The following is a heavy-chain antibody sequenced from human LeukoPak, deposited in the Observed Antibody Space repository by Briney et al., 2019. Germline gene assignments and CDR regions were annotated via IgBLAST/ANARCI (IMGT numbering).Heavy chain of an antibody. V-gene: IGHV3-43*02. J-gene: IGHJ4*02. CDR1: GFTFDHYA. Sequence: PGGSLRLSCAASGFTFDHYAMHWVRQAPGKGPEWVSLVSVNADSTYYADSVRGRFTISRDNNNNSLYLQMHSLRTDDTALYYCVKGVVDDSSGYFHLDYWGQGTLVTVSS. CDR3: VKGVVDDSSGYFHLDY. D-gene: IGHD3-22*01. CDR2: VSVNADST.